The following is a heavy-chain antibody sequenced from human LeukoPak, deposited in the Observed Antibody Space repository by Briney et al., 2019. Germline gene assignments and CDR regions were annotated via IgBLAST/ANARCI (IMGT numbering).Heavy chain of an antibody. D-gene: IGHD3-9*01. CDR3: AKGRYFGGPN. CDR1: GFIFSTYD. J-gene: IGHJ4*02. V-gene: IGHV3-23*01. Sequence: RGSLRLSCATYGFIFSTYDMNWVRHPPGNGLEWVSGFRGAEGEKYYADSVKGRFTTSRDTSKNTLYLQMTGLRAGDTAIYYWAKGRYFGGPNWGQGTLVTVSP. CDR2: FRGAEGEK.